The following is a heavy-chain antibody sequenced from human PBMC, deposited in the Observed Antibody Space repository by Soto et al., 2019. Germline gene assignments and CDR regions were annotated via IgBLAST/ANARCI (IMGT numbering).Heavy chain of an antibody. CDR3: ASRYCSSTSCYLAGWFDP. CDR2: IYYSGST. V-gene: IGHV4-30-4*01. CDR1: GDSISSGDYY. D-gene: IGHD2-2*01. Sequence: SETLSLTCSVSGDSISSGDYYWTWIRQPPGKGLEWIGYIYYSGSTYYNPSLKSRVTISVDTSKNQFSLKLSSVTAADTAVYYCASRYCSSTSCYLAGWFDPWGQGTLVTVSS. J-gene: IGHJ5*02.